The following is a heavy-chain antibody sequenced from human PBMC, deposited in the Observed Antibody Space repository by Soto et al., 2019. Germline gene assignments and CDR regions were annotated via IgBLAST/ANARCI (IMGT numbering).Heavy chain of an antibody. D-gene: IGHD3-16*01. J-gene: IGHJ4*02. Sequence: EVQLVESGGRLVQPGGSLRLSCAASGFSVSSNSMNWVRQAPGKGLEWVPLLYTGGKTYYADSVKGRFTISKDSSKNTLYLQVNSLRAEDMAVYYCATDRGGCLDFWGQGTLVTVSS. CDR1: GFSVSSNS. V-gene: IGHV3-66*01. CDR3: ATDRGGCLDF. CDR2: LYTGGKT.